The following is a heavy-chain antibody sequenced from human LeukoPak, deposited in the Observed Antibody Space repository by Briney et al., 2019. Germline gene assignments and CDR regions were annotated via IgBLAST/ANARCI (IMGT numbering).Heavy chain of an antibody. J-gene: IGHJ4*02. V-gene: IGHV4-59*01. Sequence: PSETLSLTCTVSGGSISSYYWSWIRQPPGKGLEWIGYIYYSGSTSYNPSLRSRVTISVDTSKNQFSLKVSSVTAADTAVYYCAREDGDYVGWFDYWGQGTLVTVSS. CDR3: AREDGDYVGWFDY. CDR2: IYYSGST. D-gene: IGHD4-17*01. CDR1: GGSISSYY.